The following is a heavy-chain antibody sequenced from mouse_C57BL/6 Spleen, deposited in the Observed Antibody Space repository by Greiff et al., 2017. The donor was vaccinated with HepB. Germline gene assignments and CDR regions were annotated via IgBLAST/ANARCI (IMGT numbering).Heavy chain of an antibody. CDR1: GYTFTSYW. V-gene: IGHV1-52*01. Sequence: VQLQQPGAELVRPGSSVKLSCKASGYTFTSYWMHWVKQRPIQGPEWIGNIDPSDSETHYHQKFKDKATLTVDKSSSTAYMQLSSLTSEDSEVYCGASYYGSSSAWFAYWGQGTLVTVSA. CDR2: IDPSDSET. D-gene: IGHD1-1*01. CDR3: ASYYGSSSAWFAY. J-gene: IGHJ3*01.